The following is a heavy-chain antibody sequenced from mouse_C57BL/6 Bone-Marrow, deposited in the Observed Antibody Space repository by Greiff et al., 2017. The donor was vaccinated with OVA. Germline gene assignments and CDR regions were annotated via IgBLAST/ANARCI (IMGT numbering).Heavy chain of an antibody. CDR3: ARGHYYPFAY. CDR2: SRNKANDYTT. CDR1: GFTFSDFY. J-gene: IGHJ3*01. Sequence: EVKLMESGGGLVQSGRSLRLSCATSGFTFSDFYMEWVRQAPGKGLEWIAASRNKANDYTTEYSASVKGRFIVSRDTSQSILYLQMNALRAEDTAIYYCARGHYYPFAYWGQGTLVTVSA. V-gene: IGHV7-1*01. D-gene: IGHD1-2*01.